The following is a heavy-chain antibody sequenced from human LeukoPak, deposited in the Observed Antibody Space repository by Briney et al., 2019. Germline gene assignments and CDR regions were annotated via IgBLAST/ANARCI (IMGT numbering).Heavy chain of an antibody. CDR1: GYTFTSYD. J-gene: IGHJ3*02. D-gene: IGHD2-2*01. Sequence: ASVKVSCKASGYTFTSYDINWVRQATGQGLEWMGWMNPNSGNTGYAQKFQGRVTMTRSTSISTAYMELSSLRSEDTAVYYCARSINLNIVVVPAATNAFDIWGQGTMVTVSS. CDR3: ARSINLNIVVVPAATNAFDI. V-gene: IGHV1-8*01. CDR2: MNPNSGNT.